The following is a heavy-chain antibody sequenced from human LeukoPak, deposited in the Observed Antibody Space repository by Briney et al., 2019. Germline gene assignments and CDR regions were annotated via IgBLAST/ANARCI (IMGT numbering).Heavy chain of an antibody. V-gene: IGHV1-2*02. Sequence: ASVKVSCKASGYTFTGYYMHWVRQAPGQGLEWMGWINPNSGGTNYAQKLQGRVTMTTDTSTSTAYMELRSLRSDDTAVYYCARVLAAPLVWWEPTYFDYWGQGTLVTVSS. J-gene: IGHJ4*02. CDR2: INPNSGGT. CDR3: ARVLAAPLVWWEPTYFDY. CDR1: GYTFTGYY. D-gene: IGHD1-26*01.